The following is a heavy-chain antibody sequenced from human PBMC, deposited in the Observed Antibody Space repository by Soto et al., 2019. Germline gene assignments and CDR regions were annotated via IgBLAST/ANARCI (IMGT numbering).Heavy chain of an antibody. D-gene: IGHD4-4*01. CDR2: IYYSGSS. J-gene: IGHJ6*02. Sequence: QVQLQESGPGLVKPSQTLSLTCTVSGGSISSGGYYWSWIRQHPGKGLEWIGYIYYSGSSYYNPSLKSRVTISVDTSKNQFYLKLSSVTAADTAVYYCARGDPIVSGMDVWGHGTTVTVSS. CDR1: GGSISSGGYY. CDR3: ARGDPIVSGMDV. V-gene: IGHV4-31*03.